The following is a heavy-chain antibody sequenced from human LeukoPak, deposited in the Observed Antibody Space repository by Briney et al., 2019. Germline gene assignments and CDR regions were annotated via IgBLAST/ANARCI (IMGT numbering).Heavy chain of an antibody. J-gene: IGHJ4*02. Sequence: SETLSLTCAVYGGSFSGYYWSWIRQPPGKGLEWIGEINHSGSTNYNPSLKSRVTISVDTSKNQFSLELSSVTAADTAVYYCAATPRENYDFWSGYLWGQGTLVTVSS. CDR3: AATPRENYDFWSGYL. CDR2: INHSGST. CDR1: GGSFSGYY. D-gene: IGHD3-3*01. V-gene: IGHV4-34*01.